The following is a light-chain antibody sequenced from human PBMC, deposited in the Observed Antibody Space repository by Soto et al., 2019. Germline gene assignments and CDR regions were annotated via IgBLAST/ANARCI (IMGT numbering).Light chain of an antibody. CDR1: SSNIGAGYD. V-gene: IGLV1-40*01. J-gene: IGLJ2*01. CDR3: QSYESSLTCPKVR. Sequence: QSDLTPPPSVSGAPGQRVTISCTGSSSNIGAGYDVHWYQQFPGTAPILLIYGNSNRPSGVPARFSGCKSGSSASLAITGLHAEDEADYYCQSYESSLTCPKVRFGGGTKLTV. CDR2: GNS.